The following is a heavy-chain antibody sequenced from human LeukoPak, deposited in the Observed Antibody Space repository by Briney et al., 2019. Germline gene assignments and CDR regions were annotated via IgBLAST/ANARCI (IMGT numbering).Heavy chain of an antibody. V-gene: IGHV3-11*03. CDR2: ITSSSTTYT. J-gene: IGHJ4*02. CDR3: ARHGSGSSFDY. D-gene: IGHD5-12*01. Sequence: GGSLRLSCAASGFISSDYYMSWIRQAPGKGLEWISYITSSSTTYTNYAGSVKGRFTISRDNAKNSLYLQMNSLRSDDTADYYCARHGSGSSFDYWGQGTLVTVSS. CDR1: GFISSDYY.